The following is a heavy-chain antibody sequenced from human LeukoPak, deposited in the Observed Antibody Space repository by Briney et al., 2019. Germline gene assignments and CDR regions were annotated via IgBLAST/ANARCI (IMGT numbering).Heavy chain of an antibody. Sequence: ASVKVSCKVSGYTLTELSMHWVRQAPGKGLEWMGGFDPEDGETIYAQKFQGRVTMTEDTSTDTAYLELNRLTSDDTAIYYCARLNGDYRRFDTWGQGTLVTVSS. CDR1: GYTLTELS. CDR3: ARLNGDYRRFDT. J-gene: IGHJ5*02. D-gene: IGHD4-17*01. V-gene: IGHV1-24*01. CDR2: FDPEDGET.